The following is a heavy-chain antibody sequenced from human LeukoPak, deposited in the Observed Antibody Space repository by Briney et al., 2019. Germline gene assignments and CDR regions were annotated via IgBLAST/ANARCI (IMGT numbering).Heavy chain of an antibody. Sequence: GRSLRLSCAASGFTFSSYAMHWVRQAPGKGLEWVAVISYDGSNKYYADSVKGRFTISRDNSKNTLYLQMNSLRAEDTAVYYCAREGVGAHYYFDYWGQGTLVTVSS. CDR1: GFTFSSYA. CDR3: AREGVGAHYYFDY. J-gene: IGHJ4*02. D-gene: IGHD1-26*01. V-gene: IGHV3-30-3*01. CDR2: ISYDGSNK.